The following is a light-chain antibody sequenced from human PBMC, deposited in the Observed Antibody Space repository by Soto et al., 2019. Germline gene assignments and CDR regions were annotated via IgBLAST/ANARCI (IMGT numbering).Light chain of an antibody. CDR1: SSDVGGYNY. J-gene: IGLJ1*01. Sequence: QSALTQPASVSGSPGQSITISCTGTSSDVGGYNYVSWYQQHPGKAPKLMIYEVRNRPSGVSNRFSGSKSGNTASLTISGLQAEDEADYYCSSYTSSSTQVFGTGTKLTVL. CDR2: EVR. V-gene: IGLV2-14*01. CDR3: SSYTSSSTQV.